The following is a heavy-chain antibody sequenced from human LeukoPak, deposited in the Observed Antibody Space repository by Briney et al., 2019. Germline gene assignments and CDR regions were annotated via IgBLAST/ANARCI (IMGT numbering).Heavy chain of an antibody. CDR1: GFTFSSYG. CDR2: ISYDGSNK. CDR3: ARTYCSSTSCPPYYYYMDV. Sequence: GGSLRLSCAASGFTFSSYGMHWVHQAPGKGLEWVAVISYDGSNKYYADSVKGRFTISRDNSKNSLYLQMNSLRAEDTAVYYCARTYCSSTSCPPYYYYMDVWGKGTTVTVSS. V-gene: IGHV3-30*03. J-gene: IGHJ6*03. D-gene: IGHD2-2*01.